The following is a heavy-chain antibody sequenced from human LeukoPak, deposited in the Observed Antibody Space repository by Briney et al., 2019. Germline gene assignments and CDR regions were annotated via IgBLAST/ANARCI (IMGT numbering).Heavy chain of an antibody. CDR3: AKDNYCGSGSYYSWFDP. J-gene: IGHJ5*02. D-gene: IGHD3-10*01. CDR1: GFTFSSYG. CDR2: ISYDGSNK. V-gene: IGHV3-30*18. Sequence: GGSLRLSCAASGFTFSSYGMHWVRQAPGKGLEWVAVISYDGSNKYYADSVKGRFTISRDNSKNTLYLQMNSLRAEDTAVYYCAKDNYCGSGSYYSWFDPWGQGTLVTVSS.